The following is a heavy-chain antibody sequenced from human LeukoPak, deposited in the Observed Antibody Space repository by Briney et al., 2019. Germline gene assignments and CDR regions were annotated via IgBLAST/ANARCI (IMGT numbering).Heavy chain of an antibody. CDR1: GYNFSTYG. CDR2: ISAYNDDT. CDR3: ARDMVGATRYHDY. J-gene: IGHJ4*02. D-gene: IGHD1-26*01. Sequence: ASVNVSCKASGYNFSTYGISWVRQPPGQGREWMGWISAYNDDTNYAEKVQGRLTMTTDTSTSTAYMELRSLRSDDSAVYYCARDMVGATRYHDYWGQGTLVTVSS. V-gene: IGHV1-18*01.